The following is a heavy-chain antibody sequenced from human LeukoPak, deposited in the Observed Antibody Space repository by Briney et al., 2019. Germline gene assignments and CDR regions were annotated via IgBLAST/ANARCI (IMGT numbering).Heavy chain of an antibody. CDR2: ISVYNGDT. Sequence: ASVKVSCKASVYTFSSYGITWVRQAPGQGREWMGWISVYNGDTNYAQKLQDRLIMTTDTSTSLAFMELRKLRSDDTAVYYCARDIGFLGGDYCYYMDVWGKGTTVTVSS. V-gene: IGHV1-18*01. CDR3: ARDIGFLGGDYCYYMDV. J-gene: IGHJ6*03. CDR1: VYTFSSYG. D-gene: IGHD2-15*01.